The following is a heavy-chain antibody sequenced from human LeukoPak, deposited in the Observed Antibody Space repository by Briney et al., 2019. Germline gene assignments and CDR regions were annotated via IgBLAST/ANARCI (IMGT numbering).Heavy chain of an antibody. J-gene: IGHJ4*02. CDR1: GGSFSGYY. CDR2: INHSGST. Sequence: SETLSLTCAVYGGSFSGYYWSWIRQPPGKGLEWIGEINHSGSTNYNPSLKSRVTISVDTSKNQFSLKLSSVTAADTAVYYCARGRGYYDILTGYSYTAPIDYWGQGTLVTVSS. CDR3: ARGRGYYDILTGYSYTAPIDY. D-gene: IGHD3-9*01. V-gene: IGHV4-34*01.